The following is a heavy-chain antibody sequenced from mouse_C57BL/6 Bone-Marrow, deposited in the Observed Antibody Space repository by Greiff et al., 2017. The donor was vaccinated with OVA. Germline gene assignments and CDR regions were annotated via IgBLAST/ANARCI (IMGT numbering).Heavy chain of an antibody. CDR3: APRRYDYDGDWYFDV. D-gene: IGHD2-4*01. J-gene: IGHJ1*03. CDR2: INPNNGGT. V-gene: IGHV1-18*01. CDR1: GYTFTDYN. Sequence: EVQLQQSGPELVKPGASVKIPCKASGYTFTDYNMDWVKQSHGKSLEWIGDINPNNGGTIYNQKFKGKATLTVDKSSSTAYMELRSLTSEDTAVYYCAPRRYDYDGDWYFDVWGTGTTVTVSS.